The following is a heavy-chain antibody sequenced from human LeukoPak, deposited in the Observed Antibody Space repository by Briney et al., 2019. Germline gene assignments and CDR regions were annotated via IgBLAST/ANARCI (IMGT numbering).Heavy chain of an antibody. J-gene: IGHJ4*02. CDR3: ARQKSATDY. CDR1: GFTFSTYA. Sequence: GGSLRLSCAASGFTFSTYAMSWVRQAAGKGLEWVSLISGSGGGTYYADSVKGRFTISRDNSKNTLYLQMNSLRAEDTAVYYCARQKSATDYWGQGTLVTVSS. V-gene: IGHV3-23*01. D-gene: IGHD1-26*01. CDR2: ISGSGGGT.